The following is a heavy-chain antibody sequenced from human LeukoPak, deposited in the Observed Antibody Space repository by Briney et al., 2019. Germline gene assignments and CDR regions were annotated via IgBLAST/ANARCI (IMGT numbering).Heavy chain of an antibody. D-gene: IGHD6-13*01. CDR2: IYYSGST. CDR1: GGSISSSSYY. CDR3: AREVVRQQLVHHLINWFDP. Sequence: SETLSLTCTVSGGSISSSSYYWGWIRQPPGKGLEWIGSIYYSGSTYYNPSLKSRVTISVDTSKNQFSLKLSSVTAADTAVYYCAREVVRQQLVHHLINWFDPWGQGTLVTISS. V-gene: IGHV4-39*07. J-gene: IGHJ5*02.